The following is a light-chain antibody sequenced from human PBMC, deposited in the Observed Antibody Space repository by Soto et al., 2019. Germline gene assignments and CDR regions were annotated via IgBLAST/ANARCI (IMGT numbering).Light chain of an antibody. V-gene: IGKV3-11*01. CDR2: DAS. J-gene: IGKJ4*01. Sequence: EIVLPQSPATLSLSPGERATLSCRASQSVSSYVAWYQQKPGQAPRLLIYDASNGATGIPARFSGSGSGTDFTHTISSLEPEDFAVYYCQQRSNWPPTVGGGTKVEIK. CDR3: QQRSNWPPT. CDR1: QSVSSY.